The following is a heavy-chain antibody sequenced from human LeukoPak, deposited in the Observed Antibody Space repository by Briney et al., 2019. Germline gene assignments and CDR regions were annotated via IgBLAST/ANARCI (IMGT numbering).Heavy chain of an antibody. CDR3: ARGDPVRGVIEY. J-gene: IGHJ4*02. CDR2: MDPNSGNT. D-gene: IGHD3-10*01. V-gene: IGHV1-8*03. CDR1: GYTFTSYD. Sequence: ASVKVSCKASGYTFTSYDINWVRQAAGQGLEWMGWMDPNSGNTGYAQKFQGRLTITRNTSISTAYMELSSLRSEDTAVYYCARGDPVRGVIEYWGQGTLVTVSS.